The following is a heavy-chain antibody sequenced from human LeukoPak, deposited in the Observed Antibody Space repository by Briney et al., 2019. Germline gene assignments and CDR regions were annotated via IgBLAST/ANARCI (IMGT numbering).Heavy chain of an antibody. CDR2: ISDSGNT. J-gene: IGHJ6*02. D-gene: IGHD3-16*01. Sequence: SETLSLTCTVSGGSINTYYWSWIRQLPGKGLQWIGYISDSGNTNYNPSPKSRVTISIDTSKNQFSLKLHSVTAADTAVFYCARHLRGGATTGLDVWGQGTTVTVSS. CDR3: ARHLRGGATTGLDV. CDR1: GGSINTYY. V-gene: IGHV4-59*08.